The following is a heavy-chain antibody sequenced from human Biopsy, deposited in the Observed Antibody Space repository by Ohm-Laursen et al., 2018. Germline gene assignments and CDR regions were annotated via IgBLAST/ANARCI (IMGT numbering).Heavy chain of an antibody. D-gene: IGHD5-12*01. CDR3: AREAIGVATAFDI. CDR1: GVSISTYY. CDR2: IYYSGST. Sequence: SETLSLTCTVSGVSISTYYWSWIRQSPGRGLEWIAYIYYSGSTDYNPSIKSRVTISLDTSKNQFSLKLSSVTVADTAIYYCAREAIGVATAFDIWGQGTMVTVSS. V-gene: IGHV4-59*01. J-gene: IGHJ3*02.